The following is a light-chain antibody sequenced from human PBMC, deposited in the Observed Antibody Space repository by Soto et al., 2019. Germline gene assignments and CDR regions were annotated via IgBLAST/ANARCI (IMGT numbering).Light chain of an antibody. V-gene: IGKV3D-15*01. CDR1: QSVGSN. J-gene: IGKJ4*01. CDR3: QQRRNWPLT. CDR2: EAS. Sequence: EVVMTQSPATLPVSLGGRVTLSCRASQSVGSNLAWYQQKPGQPPRLLIYEASNRDTGVPTRFSGSGSGTEFTLTITSLQSEDFAVYYRQQRRNWPLTFGGGTKVDI.